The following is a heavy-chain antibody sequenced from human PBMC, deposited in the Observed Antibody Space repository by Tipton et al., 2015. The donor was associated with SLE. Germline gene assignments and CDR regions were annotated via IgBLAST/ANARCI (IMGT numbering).Heavy chain of an antibody. V-gene: IGHV3-11*01. J-gene: IGHJ4*02. CDR2: ISNTGNNV. CDR1: GFTFSDYA. CDR3: ARRIRSGWYNNY. D-gene: IGHD6-19*01. Sequence: GSLRLSCSASGFTFSDYAMSWVRQAPGKGLEWISYISNTGNNVYYADSVKGRFTISRDNAKSSLYLQMNSLRAEDTAVYYCARRIRSGWYNNYWGQGTLVTVSS.